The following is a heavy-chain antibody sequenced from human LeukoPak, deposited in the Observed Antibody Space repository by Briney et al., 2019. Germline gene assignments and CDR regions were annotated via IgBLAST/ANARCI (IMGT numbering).Heavy chain of an antibody. D-gene: IGHD1-1*01. CDR3: ARETGMASARNFDY. CDR2: INSSGGST. V-gene: IGHV1-46*01. J-gene: IGHJ4*02. Sequence: ASVKVSCKASGYTFTYHYIHWVRQAPGQGLEWMGIINSSGGSTDYAQKFQGRVTMTRDTSTSTVYMELSSLRSEDTAVYYCARETGMASARNFDYWGQGTLVTVST. CDR1: GYTFTYHY.